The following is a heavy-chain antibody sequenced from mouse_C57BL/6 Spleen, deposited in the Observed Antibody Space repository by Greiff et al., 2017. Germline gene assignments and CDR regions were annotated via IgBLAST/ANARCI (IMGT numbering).Heavy chain of an antibody. D-gene: IGHD2-5*01. V-gene: IGHV1-26*01. CDR1: GYTFTDYY. CDR3: ARAYYSNDGDYAMDY. CDR2: INPNNGGT. J-gene: IGHJ4*01. Sequence: EVQLQQSGPELVKPGASVKISCKASGYTFTDYYMNWVKQSHGKSLEWIGDINPNNGGTSYNQKLKGKATLTVDKSSSTAYMELRSLTSEDSAVYYCARAYYSNDGDYAMDYWGQGTSVTVSS.